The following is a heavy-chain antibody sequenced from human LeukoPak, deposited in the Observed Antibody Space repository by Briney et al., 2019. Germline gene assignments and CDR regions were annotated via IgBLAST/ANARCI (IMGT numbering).Heavy chain of an antibody. D-gene: IGHD6-13*01. Sequence: GASVKVSCKASGGTFSSYAISWVRQAPGQGLEWMGGIIPIFGTANCAQKFQGRVTITADKSTSTAYMELSSLRSEDTAVYYCARERAAAGTFGYWGQGTLVTVSS. J-gene: IGHJ4*02. CDR3: ARERAAAGTFGY. CDR1: GGTFSSYA. V-gene: IGHV1-69*06. CDR2: IIPIFGTA.